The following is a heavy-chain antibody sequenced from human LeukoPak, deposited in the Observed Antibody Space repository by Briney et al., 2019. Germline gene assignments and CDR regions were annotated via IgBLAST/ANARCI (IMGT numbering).Heavy chain of an antibody. CDR1: GFTVSNNY. CDR2: VYSGGST. CDR3: ARYRYYYGSGSYYYYGMDV. V-gene: IGHV3-53*01. Sequence: GGSLRLSCAASGFTVSNNYMSWVRQAPGKGLEWVSVVYSGGSTYYADSVRGRFTVSRDDSKNTVYLQMNSLRAEDTAVYYCARYRYYYGSGSYYYYGMDVWGQGTTVTVSS. J-gene: IGHJ6*02. D-gene: IGHD3-10*01.